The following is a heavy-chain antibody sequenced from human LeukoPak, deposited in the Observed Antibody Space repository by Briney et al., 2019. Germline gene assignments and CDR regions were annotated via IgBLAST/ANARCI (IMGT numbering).Heavy chain of an antibody. CDR1: GGSISSSSYY. J-gene: IGHJ5*02. CDR2: IYYSGST. D-gene: IGHD6-13*01. CDR3: ARGRGARSSRWYNWFDP. V-gene: IGHV4-39*02. Sequence: SENLSLTCTVSGGSISSSSYYWGWIRQPPGKGLEWIGSIYYSGSTYYNPSLKGRVTISVDTSKNQFSLKLSSVTAADTAVYYCARGRGARSSRWYNWFDPWGQGTLVTVSS.